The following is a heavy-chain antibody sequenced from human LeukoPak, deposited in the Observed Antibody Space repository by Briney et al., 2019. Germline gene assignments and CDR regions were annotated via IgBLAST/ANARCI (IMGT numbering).Heavy chain of an antibody. V-gene: IGHV1-8*03. D-gene: IGHD2-2*01. CDR1: GYTFTSYD. CDR2: MNPNSGNT. J-gene: IGHJ4*02. Sequence: ASVKVSCKASGYTFTSYDINWVRQATGQGLEWMGWMNPNSGNTGYAQKFQGRVTITRNTSISTAYMELSSLRSEDTAVYYCAREGCSSTSCYDYWGQGTLVTVSS. CDR3: AREGCSSTSCYDY.